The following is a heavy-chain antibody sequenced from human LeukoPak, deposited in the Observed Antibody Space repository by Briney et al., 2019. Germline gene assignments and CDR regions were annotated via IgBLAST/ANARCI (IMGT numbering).Heavy chain of an antibody. J-gene: IGHJ3*01. CDR1: GFTFRTYA. Sequence: GGSLRLSCEASGFTFRTYAINWVRQAPGKGLEWISYISHSSNSMYYRDSVKGRFTISRDNSKNTLYLQMNSLRADDTAVYYCATQRRVDLGYAFNLWGQGTMVTVSS. CDR3: ATQRRVDLGYAFNL. D-gene: IGHD2-2*01. CDR2: ISHSSNSM. V-gene: IGHV3-48*01.